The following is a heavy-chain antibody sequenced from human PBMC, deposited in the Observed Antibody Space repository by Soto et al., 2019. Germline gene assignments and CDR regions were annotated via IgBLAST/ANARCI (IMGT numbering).Heavy chain of an antibody. CDR3: ARGRYGDY. D-gene: IGHD1-1*01. J-gene: IGHJ4*02. Sequence: QVHLVQSGAEVKKPGASVKVSCKGSGYAFTTDGITWVRQAPGQGLEWMGWISAHNGNTNYAQKLQGRVTVTRDTSTSTTYMELRSLRSDDSAVYYCARGRYGDYWGQGAPVIVSS. V-gene: IGHV1-18*01. CDR1: GYAFTTDG. CDR2: ISAHNGNT.